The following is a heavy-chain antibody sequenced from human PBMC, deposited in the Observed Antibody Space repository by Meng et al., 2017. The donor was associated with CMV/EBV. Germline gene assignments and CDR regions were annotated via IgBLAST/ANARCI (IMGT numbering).Heavy chain of an antibody. Sequence: GGSLRLSCAASGFTFSSYAMHWVRQAPGKGLEWVAVISYDGSNKYYADSVKGRFTISRDNSKNTLYLQMNSLRAEDTAVYYCARAFNYWGQGTLVTVSS. V-gene: IGHV3-30*04. CDR2: ISYDGSNK. CDR3: ARAFNY. CDR1: GFTFSSYA. J-gene: IGHJ4*02.